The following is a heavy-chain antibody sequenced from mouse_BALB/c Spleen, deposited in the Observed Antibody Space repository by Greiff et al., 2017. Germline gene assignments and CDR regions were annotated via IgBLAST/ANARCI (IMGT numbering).Heavy chain of an antibody. CDR1: GFNIKDYY. V-gene: IGHV14-1*02. CDR3: ARSSGHFWFAY. J-gene: IGHJ3*01. CDR2: IDPENGNT. Sequence: EVKLVESGAELVRPGALVKLSCKASGFNIKDYYMHWVKQRPEQGLEWIGWIDPENGNTIYDPKFQGKASITADTSSNTAYLQLSSLTSEDTAVYYCARSSGHFWFAYWGQGTLVTVSA. D-gene: IGHD3-1*01.